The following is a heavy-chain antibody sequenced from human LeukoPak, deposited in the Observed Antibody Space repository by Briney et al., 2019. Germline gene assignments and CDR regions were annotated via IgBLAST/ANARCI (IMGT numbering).Heavy chain of an antibody. CDR2: IYSGGST. CDR3: ARDRDGSGNYYNDGSDAFDI. J-gene: IGHJ3*02. CDR1: GFPVSSNY. V-gene: IGHV3-66*01. Sequence: PGGSLSLSCAASGFPVSSNYMSWVRQAPGKGLEWVSVIYSGGSTYYADSVKGRFTISRDNSKNTLYLQMNSLRAEDTAVYYCARDRDGSGNYYNDGSDAFDIWGQGTMVTVSS. D-gene: IGHD3-10*01.